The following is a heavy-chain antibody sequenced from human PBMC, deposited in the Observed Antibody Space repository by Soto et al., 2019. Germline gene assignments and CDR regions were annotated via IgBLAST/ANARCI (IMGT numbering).Heavy chain of an antibody. CDR1: GGTFSSYA. J-gene: IGHJ2*01. V-gene: IGHV1-69*12. D-gene: IGHD1-26*01. CDR3: ARDLGIVGATVRGWYFDL. Sequence: QVQLVQSGAEVKKPGSSVKVSCKASGGTFSSYAISWVRQAPGQGLEWMGGIIPIFGTANYAQKFQGRVTITADESTSTAYMELSSLRSEDTAVYYCARDLGIVGATVRGWYFDLWGRGTLVTVSS. CDR2: IIPIFGTA.